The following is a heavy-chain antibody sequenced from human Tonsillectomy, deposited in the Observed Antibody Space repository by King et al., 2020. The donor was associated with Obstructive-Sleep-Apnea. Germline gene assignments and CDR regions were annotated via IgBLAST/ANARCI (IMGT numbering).Heavy chain of an antibody. CDR2: IYGIGST. D-gene: IGHD2-21*02. CDR3: ASTLAYCGGDCYSVDI. Sequence: QLQESGPGLVKPSETLSLTCSVSGGSISGYYWSWIRQPPGKGLEWIGYIYGIGSTNYNPSLKSRVPISVDMSKSQFSLTLASVTAPDTAVYYCASTLAYCGGDCYSVDIWGQGTLVSVSS. V-gene: IGHV4-59*01. CDR1: GGSISGYY. J-gene: IGHJ4*02.